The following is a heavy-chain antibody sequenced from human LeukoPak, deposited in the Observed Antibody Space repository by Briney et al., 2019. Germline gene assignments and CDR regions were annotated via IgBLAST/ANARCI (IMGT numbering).Heavy chain of an antibody. CDR1: GFTFSSYS. CDR2: ISSSSSYI. V-gene: IGHV3-21*01. CDR3: ARDTLYGDSGAFDI. J-gene: IGHJ3*02. D-gene: IGHD4-17*01. Sequence: GGSLRLSCAASGFTFSSYSMNWVRQAPGKGLEWVSSISSSSSYIYYADSVKGRFTISRDSAKNSLYLQMNSLRAEDTAVYYCARDTLYGDSGAFDIWGQGTMVTVSS.